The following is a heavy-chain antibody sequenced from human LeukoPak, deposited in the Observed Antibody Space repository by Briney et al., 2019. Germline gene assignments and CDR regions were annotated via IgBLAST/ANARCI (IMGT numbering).Heavy chain of an antibody. Sequence: GGSLRLSCAASGFTFSNYWMSWVRQAPGKGLEWVANIKQDGSEKYFLDSVKGRFTISRDNAKNSLYLQMNSLRAEDTAVYYCARAHRSRAFDYRGQGTLVTVSS. CDR2: IKQDGSEK. J-gene: IGHJ4*02. CDR3: ARAHRSRAFDY. D-gene: IGHD1-14*01. CDR1: GFTFSNYW. V-gene: IGHV3-7*01.